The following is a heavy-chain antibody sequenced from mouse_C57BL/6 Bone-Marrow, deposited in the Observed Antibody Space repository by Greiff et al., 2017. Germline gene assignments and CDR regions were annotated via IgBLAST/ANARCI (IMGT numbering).Heavy chain of an antibody. J-gene: IGHJ4*01. Sequence: VQLQQSGAELVKPGASVKMSCKASGYTFTSYWITWVKQRPGQGLEWIGDIYPGSGSTNYNEKFKSKATLTVDTSSSTAYMQLSSLTSEDSAVYYCARSSPTSGYCDNWDYYAMDYWGQGTSVTVSS. CDR2: IYPGSGST. CDR3: ARSSPTSGYCDNWDYYAMDY. D-gene: IGHD2-3*01. V-gene: IGHV1-55*01. CDR1: GYTFTSYW.